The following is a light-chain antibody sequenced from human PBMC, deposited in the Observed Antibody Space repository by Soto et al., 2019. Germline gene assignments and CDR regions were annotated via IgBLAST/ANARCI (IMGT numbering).Light chain of an antibody. CDR3: QHCGSYNPVH. J-gene: IGKJ5*01. V-gene: IGKV3-20*01. Sequence: DIVLTQAPDNLSLSPGESATLSCRVSQYTNGRYVAWYQQRHGLPPRLLVYGASKRAPGIPDRFRGSGSGSEFTLSISGVEPEDFAVYFGQHCGSYNPVHLGEGIRGEI. CDR1: QYTNGRY. CDR2: GAS.